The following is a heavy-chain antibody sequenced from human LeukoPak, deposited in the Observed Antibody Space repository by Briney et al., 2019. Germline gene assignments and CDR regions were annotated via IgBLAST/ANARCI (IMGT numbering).Heavy chain of an antibody. Sequence: GESLRISCKGSGYSFTSYWISWVRQMPGKGLEWMGRIDPSDSYTNYSPSFQGHVTISADKSISTAYLQWSSLKASDTAMYYCARQFEDCSSTSCLLGAFDIWGQGTMVTVSS. J-gene: IGHJ3*02. D-gene: IGHD2-2*01. V-gene: IGHV5-10-1*01. CDR1: GYSFTSYW. CDR2: IDPSDSYT. CDR3: ARQFEDCSSTSCLLGAFDI.